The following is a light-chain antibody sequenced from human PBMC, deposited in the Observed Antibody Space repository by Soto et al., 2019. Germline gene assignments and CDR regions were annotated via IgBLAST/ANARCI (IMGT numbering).Light chain of an antibody. J-gene: IGKJ1*01. CDR3: QQYGSSPWT. CDR2: DTS. V-gene: IGKV3-20*01. CDR1: QSLTNSF. Sequence: EFVLTQSPGTLSLSPGERATLSCRASQSLTNSFIAWYQQRPGQAPRLLIYDTSSRASGIPDRFSGSGSGTEFTLTISRLEPEDFAVYYCQQYGSSPWTFGQGTKVDIK.